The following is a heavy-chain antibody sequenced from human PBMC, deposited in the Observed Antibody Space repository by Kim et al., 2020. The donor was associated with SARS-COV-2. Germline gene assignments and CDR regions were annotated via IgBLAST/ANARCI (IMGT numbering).Heavy chain of an antibody. V-gene: IGHV3-23*01. CDR2: ISGSGGST. D-gene: IGHD3-3*01. Sequence: LSLTCAASGFTFSSYAMSWVRQAPGNGLEWFSAISGSGGSTYYADSVKGRFTISRDNSKNTLHLQMNSLRAEDTAVYYCSKDLHVYDFWSGYYTFTYAFDIWGQGTMVTVSS. J-gene: IGHJ3*02. CDR3: SKDLHVYDFWSGYYTFTYAFDI. CDR1: GFTFSSYA.